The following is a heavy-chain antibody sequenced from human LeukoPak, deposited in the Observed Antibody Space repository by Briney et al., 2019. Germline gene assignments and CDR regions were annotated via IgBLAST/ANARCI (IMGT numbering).Heavy chain of an antibody. CDR2: ISGSGGST. CDR1: GFTFSNYA. Sequence: PGGSVRLSCAASGFTFSNYAMSWVGQAPGKGLEWVSAISGSGGSTYYADSVKGRFTISRDNSKNTLYLQMNSLRAEDTAVYYCAKVHRSCYYNPYYIDYWGQGTLVTVSS. V-gene: IGHV3-23*01. D-gene: IGHD3-22*01. CDR3: AKVHRSCYYNPYYIDY. J-gene: IGHJ4*02.